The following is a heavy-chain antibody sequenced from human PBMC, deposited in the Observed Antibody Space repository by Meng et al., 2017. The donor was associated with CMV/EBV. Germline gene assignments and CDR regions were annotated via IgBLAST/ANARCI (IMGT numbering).Heavy chain of an antibody. CDR2: IRYDGSNK. CDR1: GFTFSSYG. V-gene: IGHV3-30*02. D-gene: IGHD6-13*01. Sequence: GESLKISCAASGFTFSSYGMHWVRQAPGKGLEWVAFIRYDGSNKYYADSVKGRFTISRDNSKNTLYLQMNSLRAEDTAVYYCAKDPPPLLLIAAAGTPSYGMDVWGQGTTVTVSS. J-gene: IGHJ6*02. CDR3: AKDPPPLLLIAAAGTPSYGMDV.